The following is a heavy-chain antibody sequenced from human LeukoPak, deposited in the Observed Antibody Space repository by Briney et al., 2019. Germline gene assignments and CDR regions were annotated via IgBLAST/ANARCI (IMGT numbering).Heavy chain of an antibody. D-gene: IGHD4-17*01. Sequence: PGGSLRLSCAASGFTFSSYSMNWVRQAPGKGLEWVSYISSSSSTIYYADSVKGRFTISRDNAKNSLYLQMNSLRAEDTAVYYCAREQTTVTTYHYYYYYMDVWGKGTTVTVSS. J-gene: IGHJ6*03. V-gene: IGHV3-48*01. CDR3: AREQTTVTTYHYYYYYMDV. CDR2: ISSSSSTI. CDR1: GFTFSSYS.